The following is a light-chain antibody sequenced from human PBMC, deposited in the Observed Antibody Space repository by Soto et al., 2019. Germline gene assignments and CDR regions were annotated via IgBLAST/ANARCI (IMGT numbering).Light chain of an antibody. J-gene: IGKJ2*01. CDR1: QSVSSN. CDR3: QQYNNWPPYT. V-gene: IGKV3-15*01. CDR2: GAS. Sequence: IVMTQSPATLSVSPGERATLSCRASQSVSSNFAWYQQKPGQAPRLLIYGASTRATGIPAGFSGSGSGTEFTLTISSLQSEDFAVYYCQQYNNWPPYTFGQGTKLEIK.